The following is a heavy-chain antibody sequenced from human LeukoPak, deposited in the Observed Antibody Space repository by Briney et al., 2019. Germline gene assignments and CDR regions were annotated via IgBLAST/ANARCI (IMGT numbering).Heavy chain of an antibody. J-gene: IGHJ4*02. V-gene: IGHV3-21*01. CDR3: ARGGKLDYPFDH. Sequence: GGSLRLSCAASGFNFSDKHMSWVRQAPGKGLEWVSTISDSRDYKYYADSVKGRFTVSTDNAKNSLSLQMNSLRAEDTAVYYCARGGKLDYPFDHWGQGTLVTVSS. CDR1: GFNFSDKH. CDR2: ISDSRDYK. D-gene: IGHD4-11*01.